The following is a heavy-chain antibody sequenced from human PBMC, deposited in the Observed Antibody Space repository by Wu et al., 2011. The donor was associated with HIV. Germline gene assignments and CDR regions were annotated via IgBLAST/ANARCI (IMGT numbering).Heavy chain of an antibody. V-gene: IGHV1-18*01. Sequence: QVQLVQSGAEVKKPGASVKVSCKTSGYTFTNYGITWVRQAPGQGLEWMGWIGAYNGNTNYVQNLQGRVTLTTDTSTNTAYMELRSLRSDDTAVYYCARDESGTSSYYGMDVWGQGTTVTVSS. CDR2: IGAYNGNT. CDR3: ARDESGTSSYYGMDV. J-gene: IGHJ6*02. D-gene: IGHD1-26*01. CDR1: GYTFTNYG.